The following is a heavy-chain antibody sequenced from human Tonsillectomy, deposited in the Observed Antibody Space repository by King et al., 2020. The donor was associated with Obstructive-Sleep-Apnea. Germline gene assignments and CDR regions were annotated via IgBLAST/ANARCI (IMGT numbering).Heavy chain of an antibody. D-gene: IGHD7-27*01. CDR2: INPNSGGT. J-gene: IGHJ6*02. Sequence: VQLVQSGAEVKKPGASVKVSCTASGYTFTGYYMHWVRQAPGHGLEWMGWINPNSGGTNYAQKFQGWVTMTRDTSISTAYMELSRLRSDDTAVYYCARGAGDQDYYYYGMDVWGQGTTVTVSS. CDR3: ARGAGDQDYYYYGMDV. CDR1: GYTFTGYY. V-gene: IGHV1-2*04.